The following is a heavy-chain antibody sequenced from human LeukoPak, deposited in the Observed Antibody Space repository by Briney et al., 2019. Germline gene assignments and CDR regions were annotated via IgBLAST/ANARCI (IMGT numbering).Heavy chain of an antibody. CDR1: GYTFTSYG. J-gene: IGHJ6*03. CDR3: ARDGRSGASYYYYYMDV. Sequence: ASVKVSCKASGYTFTSYGISWVRQAPGQGLEWMGWISAYNGNTNYAQKLQGRVTMTTDTSTSTAYMELRSLRSDDTAVYYCARDGRSGASYYYYYMDVWGKGTTVTVSS. CDR2: ISAYNGNT. D-gene: IGHD2-15*01. V-gene: IGHV1-18*01.